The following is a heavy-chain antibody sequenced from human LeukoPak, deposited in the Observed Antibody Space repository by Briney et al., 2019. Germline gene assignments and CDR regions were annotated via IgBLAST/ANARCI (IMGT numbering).Heavy chain of an antibody. Sequence: SETLSLTCTVSGGSISSVGYYWGWIRQPPGKGLEWIGEINHSGSTNYNPSLKSRVTISVDTSKNQFSLKLSSVTAADTAVYYCARGGSRYGSSWYNYYYMDVWGKGTTVTVSS. CDR3: ARGGSRYGSSWYNYYYMDV. V-gene: IGHV4-39*07. J-gene: IGHJ6*03. D-gene: IGHD6-13*01. CDR2: INHSGST. CDR1: GGSISSVGYY.